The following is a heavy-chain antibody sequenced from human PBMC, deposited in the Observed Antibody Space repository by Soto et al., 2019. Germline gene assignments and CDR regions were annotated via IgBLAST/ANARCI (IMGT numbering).Heavy chain of an antibody. Sequence: ASVKVSCKASGYTFTAYYMHWLRHAPGQGLEWMGWINPNSGGTKYAQKFQGRVTMTNDTSISTAYMELSRLGSDDTAVYYCARGDFDSSANYYAGWFDPWG. CDR1: GYTFTAYY. CDR2: INPNSGGT. D-gene: IGHD3-22*01. V-gene: IGHV1-2*02. J-gene: IGHJ5*02. CDR3: ARGDFDSSANYYAGWFDP.